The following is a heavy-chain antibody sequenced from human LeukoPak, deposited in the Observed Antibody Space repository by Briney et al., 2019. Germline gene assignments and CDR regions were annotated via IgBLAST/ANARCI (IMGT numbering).Heavy chain of an antibody. CDR1: GFTFSSYG. J-gene: IGHJ4*02. CDR2: IRYDGSNK. CDR3: AKGTHFFYDYGDYIDY. D-gene: IGHD4-17*01. V-gene: IGHV3-30*02. Sequence: PGGSLRLSCAAPGFTFSSYGMHWVRQAPGKGLEWVAFIRYDGSNKYYADSVKGRFTISRDNSKNTLYLQMNSLRAEDTAVYYCAKGTHFFYDYGDYIDYWGQGTLVTVSS.